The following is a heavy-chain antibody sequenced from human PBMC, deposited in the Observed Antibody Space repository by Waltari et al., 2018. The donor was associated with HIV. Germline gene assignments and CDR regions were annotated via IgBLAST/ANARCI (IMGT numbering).Heavy chain of an antibody. J-gene: IGHJ4*02. CDR3: ARFYDITGYYSYYFDY. V-gene: IGHV4-59*01. Sequence: VQLPESGPRLVKPSETLSLTCTVPGRSPSVDYSAWDRQSPGKRLEYIGYINYSGSTSYNPSLKSRVTISIDTSKNQFFLKLTSVTAADTALYYCARFYDITGYYSYYFDYWGQGALVTVSS. CDR2: INYSGST. D-gene: IGHD3-22*01. CDR1: GRSPSVDY.